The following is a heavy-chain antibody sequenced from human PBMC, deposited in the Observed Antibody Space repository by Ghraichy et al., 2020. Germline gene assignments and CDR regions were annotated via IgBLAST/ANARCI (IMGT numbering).Heavy chain of an antibody. D-gene: IGHD2-2*01. CDR2: IYYSGST. CDR3: GGEGYCSGSSCYGCSKYNWFDP. Sequence: SETLSLTCTVSGGSISSYFWSWIRQPPGKGLEWIGYIYYSGSTSYNPSLKSRVSISVDMSKNQFSLKLRSVTAADTAVYYCGGEGYCSGSSCYGCSKYNWFDPCCQSTLVTVSS. CDR1: GGSISSYF. J-gene: IGHJ5*02. V-gene: IGHV4-59*01.